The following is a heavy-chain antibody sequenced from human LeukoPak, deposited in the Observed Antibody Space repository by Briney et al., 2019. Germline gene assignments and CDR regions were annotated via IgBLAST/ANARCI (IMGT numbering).Heavy chain of an antibody. Sequence: GRSLRLSCAASGFTFTTNDISWVRQAPGKGLEWVSILSVIGGSTNYADSVKGRFISSRDNSKDTLYLQMNSLRAEDTAVYYCAKGGWLEYWGQGTLVTVSS. D-gene: IGHD6-19*01. J-gene: IGHJ4*02. CDR1: GFTFTTND. CDR2: LSVIGGST. V-gene: IGHV3-23*01. CDR3: AKGGWLEY.